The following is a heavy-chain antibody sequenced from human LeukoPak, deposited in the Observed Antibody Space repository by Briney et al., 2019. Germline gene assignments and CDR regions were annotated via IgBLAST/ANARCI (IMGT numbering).Heavy chain of an antibody. J-gene: IGHJ6*03. CDR2: IYYSGST. CDR3: ARTTMVRGTYYMDV. V-gene: IGHV4-59*01. D-gene: IGHD3-10*01. Sequence: SETLSLTCTVSGGSISSYYWSWIRQPPGKGLEWIGYIYYSGSTNYNPSLKSRVTISLDTSKNQFSLKLSSVTAADTAVYYCARTTMVRGTYYMDVWGKGTTVTVSS. CDR1: GGSISSYY.